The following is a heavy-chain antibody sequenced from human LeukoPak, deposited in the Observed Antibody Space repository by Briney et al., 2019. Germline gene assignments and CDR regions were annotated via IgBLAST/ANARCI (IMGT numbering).Heavy chain of an antibody. D-gene: IGHD6-13*01. V-gene: IGHV3-23*01. CDR1: GFSFSSYA. CDR3: AKVKWSSTWAFDY. J-gene: IGHJ4*02. Sequence: TGGSLRLSCAASGFSFSSYAMTWVRQAPGKGLEWVSAIGGSGGSTYYADSVKGRFTISRDNSKNTLSLQMNSLRVEDTAVYFCAKVKWSSTWAFDYWGQGALVTVSS. CDR2: IGGSGGST.